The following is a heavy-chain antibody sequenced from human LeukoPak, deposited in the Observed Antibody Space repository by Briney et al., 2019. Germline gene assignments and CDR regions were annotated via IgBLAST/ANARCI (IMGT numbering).Heavy chain of an antibody. J-gene: IGHJ3*02. D-gene: IGHD3-22*01. CDR1: GGSISSYY. Sequence: PSETLSHTCTVSGGSISSYYWSWIRQPAGKGLEWIGRIYTSGSTNYNPSLKSRVTISVDTSKNQFSLKLSSVTAADTAVYYCARGSSYYDSSGYSHFDAFDIWGQGTMVTVSS. CDR2: IYTSGST. CDR3: ARGSSYYDSSGYSHFDAFDI. V-gene: IGHV4-4*07.